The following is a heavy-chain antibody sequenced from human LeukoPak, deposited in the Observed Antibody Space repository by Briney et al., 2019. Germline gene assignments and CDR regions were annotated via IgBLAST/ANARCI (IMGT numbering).Heavy chain of an antibody. J-gene: IGHJ4*02. V-gene: IGHV3-30*02. CDR1: GFTFGDYA. Sequence: GGSLRLSCTTSGFTFGDYAMTWFRQAPGKGLEWVAFIRYDGSNKYYADSVKGRFTISRDNSKNTLYLQMNSLRAEDTAVYYCAKDPGYCSSTSCYTGDYYFDYWGQGTLVTVSS. CDR3: AKDPGYCSSTSCYTGDYYFDY. D-gene: IGHD2-2*02. CDR2: IRYDGSNK.